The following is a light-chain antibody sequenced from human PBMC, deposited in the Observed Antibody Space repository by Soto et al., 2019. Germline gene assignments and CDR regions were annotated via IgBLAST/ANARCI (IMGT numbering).Light chain of an antibody. Sequence: AIRMTQSPSSFSASTGDRVTITCRASQGISSYLAWYQQKPGKAPKLLIYDASTLQSGVPSRFSGSGSGTDFTLTISCLQSEDFATYYCQQYYSYPRTFGQGPRWKSN. J-gene: IGKJ1*01. CDR2: DAS. V-gene: IGKV1-8*01. CDR1: QGISSY. CDR3: QQYYSYPRT.